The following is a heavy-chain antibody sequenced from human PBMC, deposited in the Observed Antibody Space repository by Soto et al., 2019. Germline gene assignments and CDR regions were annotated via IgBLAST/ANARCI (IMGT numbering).Heavy chain of an antibody. V-gene: IGHV1-2*04. J-gene: IGHJ6*02. CDR2: INPNSGGT. CDR3: ARDGSGSNRSYGLDV. D-gene: IGHD3-10*01. Sequence: QVQLVQSGAEVRKPGASVKVSCKASGYTFIGYNMHWVRQAPGQGLEWMGWINPNSGGTNYAQKFQDWVTMTRDTSISTAYMELSRRRSDDTAVYYCARDGSGSNRSYGLDVWGQGTTVTVS. CDR1: GYTFIGYN.